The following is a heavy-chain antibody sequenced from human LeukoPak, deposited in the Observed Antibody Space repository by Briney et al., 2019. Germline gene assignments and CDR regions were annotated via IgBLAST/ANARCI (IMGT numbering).Heavy chain of an antibody. CDR1: GFTFSDYY. Sequence: KAGGSLRLSCAASGFTFSDYYMSWIRQAPGKGLEWVSYISSSGSTIYYAGSVKGRSTISRDNAKNSLYLQMNSLRAEDTAVYYCARAPLFFGVVTYYFDYWGQGTLVTVSS. CDR3: ARAPLFFGVVTYYFDY. D-gene: IGHD3-3*01. V-gene: IGHV3-11*01. CDR2: ISSSGSTI. J-gene: IGHJ4*02.